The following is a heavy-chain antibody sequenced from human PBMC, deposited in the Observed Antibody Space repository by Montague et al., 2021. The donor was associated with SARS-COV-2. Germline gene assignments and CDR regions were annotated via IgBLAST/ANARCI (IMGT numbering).Heavy chain of an antibody. V-gene: IGHV4-59*01. CDR1: GGPISGYY. CDR2: IYYSGGT. Sequence: SETLSLTCSVSGGPISGYYWSWIRQSAGKGLEWIGYIYYSGGTIXNPSRKGRVIISVDTSKSQFSLKLSSVTAADTAVYYCARDRFIAGGRLPHGFDPWGQRTLVTVSS. D-gene: IGHD6-13*01. J-gene: IGHJ5*02. CDR3: ARDRFIAGGRLPHGFDP.